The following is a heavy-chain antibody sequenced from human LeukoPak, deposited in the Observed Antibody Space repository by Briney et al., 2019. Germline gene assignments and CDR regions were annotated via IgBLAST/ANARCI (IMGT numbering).Heavy chain of an antibody. V-gene: IGHV3-73*01. Sequence: AGGSLKRSCAASGFTFSGSAMHWVRQASGKGLEWVGRIRSKANSYATAYAASVKGRFTISRDDSKNTAYLQMNSLKTEDTAVYYCTRAGTYYYGMDVWGQGTTVTVSS. CDR2: IRSKANSYAT. CDR1: GFTFSGSA. J-gene: IGHJ6*02. CDR3: TRAGTYYYGMDV. D-gene: IGHD1-7*01.